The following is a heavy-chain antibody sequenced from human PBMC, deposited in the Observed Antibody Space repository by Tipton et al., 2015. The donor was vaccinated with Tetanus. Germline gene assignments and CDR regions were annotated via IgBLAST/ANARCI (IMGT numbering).Heavy chain of an antibody. CDR3: ARDKYYYDSSGYSLGAFDI. V-gene: IGHV1-69*06. J-gene: IGHJ3*02. Sequence: QLVQSGAEVKKPGSSVKVSCKASGGTFSSYAISWVRQAPGQGLEWMGGIIPIFGTANYAQKFQGRVTITADKSTSTAYMELSSLRSEDTAVYYCARDKYYYDSSGYSLGAFDIWGQGTMVTVSS. CDR2: IIPIFGTA. D-gene: IGHD3-22*01. CDR1: GGTFSSYA.